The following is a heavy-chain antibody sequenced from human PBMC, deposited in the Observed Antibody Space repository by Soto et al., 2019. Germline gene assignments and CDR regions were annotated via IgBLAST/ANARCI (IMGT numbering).Heavy chain of an antibody. Sequence: EVQLLESGGGLVQPGGSLRLSCAASGFTFSSYAMSWVRQAPGTGLEWVSGISGSGSSTYYADSVRGRFTVSRDNSKKTLSLQMSTLRAEDTAVYYCAHYDDSSGHHYWGQGTLVTVSS. CDR1: GFTFSSYA. CDR2: ISGSGSST. CDR3: AHYDDSSGHHY. J-gene: IGHJ4*02. V-gene: IGHV3-23*01. D-gene: IGHD3-22*01.